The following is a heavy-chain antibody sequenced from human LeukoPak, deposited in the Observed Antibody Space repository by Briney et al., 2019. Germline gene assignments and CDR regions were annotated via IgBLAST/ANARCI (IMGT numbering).Heavy chain of an antibody. D-gene: IGHD3-22*01. CDR1: GGSISSGDYY. J-gene: IGHJ5*02. Sequence: SQTLSFTCTVSGGSISSGDYYWSWIRQPPGKGLEWIAYMYYSGSTYYNPSLKSRVTMSADTSKNQLSLKLSSVTAADTAVYYCARPYYYDSRIDPWGQGILVTVSS. V-gene: IGHV4-30-4*01. CDR3: ARPYYYDSRIDP. CDR2: MYYSGST.